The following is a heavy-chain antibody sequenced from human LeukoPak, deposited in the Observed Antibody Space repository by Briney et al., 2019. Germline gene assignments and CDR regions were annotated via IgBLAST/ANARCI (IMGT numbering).Heavy chain of an antibody. CDR3: ARDSAYSGYDHAFDI. CDR2: ISYDGSNK. CDR1: GFTFSSYA. Sequence: GGSLRLSCAASGFTFSSYAMHWVRQAPGKGLEWVAVISYDGSNKYYADSVKGRFTISRDNSKNTLYLQMNSLRAEDTAVYYCARDSAYSGYDHAFDIWGQGTVVAVSS. D-gene: IGHD5-12*01. V-gene: IGHV3-30*04. J-gene: IGHJ3*02.